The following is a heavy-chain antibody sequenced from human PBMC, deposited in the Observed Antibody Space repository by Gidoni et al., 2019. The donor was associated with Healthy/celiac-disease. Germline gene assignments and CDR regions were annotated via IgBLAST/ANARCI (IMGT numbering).Heavy chain of an antibody. J-gene: IGHJ4*02. CDR3: ASPRRYSGYSYIDY. V-gene: IGHV4-34*01. Sequence: QVQLQQWGAGLLKPSETLSLTCAVYGGSFRGYYWSWLRQPPGKGLEWIGEINHSGSTNYNPSRKSRVTISVDTSKNQFSLKLSSVTAADTAVYYCASPRRYSGYSYIDYWGQGTLVTVSS. CDR2: INHSGST. CDR1: GGSFRGYY. D-gene: IGHD5-12*01.